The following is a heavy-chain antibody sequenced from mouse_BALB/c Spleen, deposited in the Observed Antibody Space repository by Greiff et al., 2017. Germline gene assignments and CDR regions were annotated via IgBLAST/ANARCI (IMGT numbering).Heavy chain of an antibody. V-gene: IGHV5-4*02. D-gene: IGHD2-3*01. J-gene: IGHJ4*01. CDR3: AREEDGLYYAMDY. CDR2: ISDGGSYT. CDR1: GFTFSDYY. Sequence: EVQLVESGGGLVKPGGSLKLSCAASGFTFSDYYMYWVRQTPEKRLEWVATISDGGSYTYYPDSVKGRFTISRDNAKNNLYLQMSSLKSEDTAMYYCAREEDGLYYAMDYWGQGTSVTVSS.